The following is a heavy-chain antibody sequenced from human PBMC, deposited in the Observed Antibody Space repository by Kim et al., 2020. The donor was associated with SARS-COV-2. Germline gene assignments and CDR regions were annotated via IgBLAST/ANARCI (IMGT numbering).Heavy chain of an antibody. CDR3: ARDQVPPKREVSSGWYGNDY. CDR1: GGTFSSYA. Sequence: SVKVSCKASGGTFSSYAISWVRQAPGQGLEWMGRIIPILGIANYAQKFQGRVTITADKSTSTAYMELSSLRSEDTAVYYCARDQVPPKREVSSGWYGNDYWGQGTLVTVSS. J-gene: IGHJ4*02. D-gene: IGHD6-19*01. V-gene: IGHV1-69*04. CDR2: IIPILGIA.